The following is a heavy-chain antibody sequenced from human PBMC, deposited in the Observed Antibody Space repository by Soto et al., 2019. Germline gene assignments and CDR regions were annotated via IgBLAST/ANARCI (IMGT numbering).Heavy chain of an antibody. V-gene: IGHV3-30*18. CDR2: ISYDGSNE. CDR3: AKGVAVVTSYFQH. J-gene: IGHJ1*01. Sequence: QVQLVESGGGVVQPGRSLRLSCAASGFTFSTYGMHWVRQAPGKGLEWVAVISYDGSNEYYADSVKGQFIISRDNSKNTLYLQMNNLRAEDTAVYYCAKGVAVVTSYFQHWGQGTLVTVSS. D-gene: IGHD6-19*01. CDR1: GFTFSTYG.